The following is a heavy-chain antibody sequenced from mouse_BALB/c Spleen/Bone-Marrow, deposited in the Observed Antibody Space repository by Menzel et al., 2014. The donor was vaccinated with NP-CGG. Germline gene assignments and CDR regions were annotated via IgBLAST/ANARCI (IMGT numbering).Heavy chain of an antibody. V-gene: IGHV14-1*02. CDR1: GFNIKDYY. CDR2: IDPENGNT. D-gene: IGHD5-1*01. Sequence: VQLQQSGAELVGPGALVKLSCKASGFNIKDYYMHWVKQRPEQGLECIGWIDPENGNTIYVPKFQGKAPITADTSSNTAYLQLSSLSSDDPAVHYCARSTFVIPYWGQGTLVTVSA. CDR3: ARSTFVIPY. J-gene: IGHJ3*01.